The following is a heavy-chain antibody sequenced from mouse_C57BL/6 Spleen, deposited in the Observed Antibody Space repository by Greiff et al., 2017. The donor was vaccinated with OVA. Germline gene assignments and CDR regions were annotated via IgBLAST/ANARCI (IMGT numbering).Heavy chain of an antibody. CDR3: ARWRDGYLTWFAY. J-gene: IGHJ3*01. D-gene: IGHD2-3*01. CDR1: GYTFTSYW. CDR2: IDPSDSYT. Sequence: QVQLQQPGAELVMPGASVKLSCKASGYTFTSYWMHWVKQRPGQGLEWIGEIDPSDSYTNYNQKFKGKSTLTVDKSSSTAYMQLSSLTSEDSAVYYCARWRDGYLTWFAYWGQGTLVTVSA. V-gene: IGHV1-69*01.